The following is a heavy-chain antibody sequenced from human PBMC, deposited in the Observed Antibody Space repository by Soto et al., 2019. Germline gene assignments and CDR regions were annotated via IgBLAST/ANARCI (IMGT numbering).Heavy chain of an antibody. CDR3: ARRGYSYGIYYYGMDV. J-gene: IGHJ6*02. CDR2: IYPGDSDT. D-gene: IGHD5-18*01. CDR1: GYSFTSYW. Sequence: GESLKISCKGSGYSFTSYWIGWVRQMPGKGLEWMGIIYPGDSDTRYSPSFQGQVTISADKSIGTAYLQWSSLKASDTAMYYCARRGYSYGIYYYGMDVWGQGTTVTV. V-gene: IGHV5-51*01.